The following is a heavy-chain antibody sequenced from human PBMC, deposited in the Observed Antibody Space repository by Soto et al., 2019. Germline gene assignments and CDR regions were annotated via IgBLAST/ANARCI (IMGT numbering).Heavy chain of an antibody. J-gene: IGHJ4*02. Sequence: GGSLRLSCAASGLTFSSYAMMWVRQAPGKGLEWVSAINGGGSTYYADSVKGRFTISRDNSKNTVYLQMNSLTAADTAIYYCAKGQEGYQLIPSPGYWGQGTLVTVSS. D-gene: IGHD2-2*01. V-gene: IGHV3-23*01. CDR3: AKGQEGYQLIPSPGY. CDR1: GLTFSSYA. CDR2: INGGGST.